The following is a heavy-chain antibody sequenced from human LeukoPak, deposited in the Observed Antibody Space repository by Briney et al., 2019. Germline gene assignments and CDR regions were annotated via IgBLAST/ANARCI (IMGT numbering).Heavy chain of an antibody. CDR2: INSDGSTP. V-gene: IGHV3-74*01. CDR1: GFTFSSYW. CDR3: ARDRGGYNDY. J-gene: IGHJ4*02. Sequence: QPGGSLRLSCATSGFTFSSYWMHWVRRAPGKGLVWVSRINSDGSTPIYADSVKGRFTISRDNANNTLYLQMNSLRADDTAVYYCARDRGGYNDYWGQGTLVTVSS. D-gene: IGHD5-24*01.